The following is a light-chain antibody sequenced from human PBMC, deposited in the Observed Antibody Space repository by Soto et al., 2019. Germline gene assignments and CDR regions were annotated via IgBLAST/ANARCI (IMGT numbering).Light chain of an antibody. J-gene: IGKJ3*01. CDR2: AAS. CDR3: HQSYSTPRFT. CDR1: QSISSY. Sequence: DIQMTQSPSSLSASVGDRVTITCRASQSISSYLNWYQQKPGKAPKLLIYAASSLQSGVPSRFSGSESGTDFTLTISSLQPEDFATYYCHQSYSTPRFTFGPGTKVDIK. V-gene: IGKV1-39*01.